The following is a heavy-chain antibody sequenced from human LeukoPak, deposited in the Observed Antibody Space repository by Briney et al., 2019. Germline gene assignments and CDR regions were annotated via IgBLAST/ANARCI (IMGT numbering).Heavy chain of an antibody. CDR3: ARHEVTMVRGVIIMRPGGFDP. D-gene: IGHD3-10*01. CDR2: IFYSGRT. J-gene: IGHJ5*02. Sequence: SETLSLTCSVSGGSISSYYWNWIRQPPGKGLEWIGYIFYSGRTSYNPSLKSRVTISVDTSKNHFSLTLSSVTAADTAVYYCARHEVTMVRGVIIMRPGGFDPWGQGTLVTVSS. CDR1: GGSISSYY. V-gene: IGHV4-59*01.